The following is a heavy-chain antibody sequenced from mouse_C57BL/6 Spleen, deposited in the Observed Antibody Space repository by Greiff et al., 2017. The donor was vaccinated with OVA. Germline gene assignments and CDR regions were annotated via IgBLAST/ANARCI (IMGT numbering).Heavy chain of an antibody. V-gene: IGHV1-61*01. Sequence: QVQLQQPGAELVRPGSSVKLSCKASGYTFTSYWMDWVKQRPGQGLEWIGNIYPSDSETHYNQKFKDKAKLTVDKSSSTAYMQLSSLTSEDSAVDYCARTDYGSSYWFAYWGQGTLVTVSA. CDR3: ARTDYGSSYWFAY. CDR1: GYTFTSYW. D-gene: IGHD1-1*01. CDR2: IYPSDSET. J-gene: IGHJ3*01.